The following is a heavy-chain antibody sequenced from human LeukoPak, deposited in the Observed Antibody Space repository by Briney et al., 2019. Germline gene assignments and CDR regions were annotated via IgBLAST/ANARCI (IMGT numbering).Heavy chain of an antibody. Sequence: GGSLRLSCAASGFTFSSYAMSWVRQAPGKGLEWVSAISGSGGSTYYADSVKGRFTISRDNSKNTLYLQMNSLRAEDTAVYYRAKVFIRGVVAGPCGYWGQGTLVTVSS. D-gene: IGHD2-15*01. CDR2: ISGSGGST. CDR3: AKVFIRGVVAGPCGY. V-gene: IGHV3-23*01. CDR1: GFTFSSYA. J-gene: IGHJ4*02.